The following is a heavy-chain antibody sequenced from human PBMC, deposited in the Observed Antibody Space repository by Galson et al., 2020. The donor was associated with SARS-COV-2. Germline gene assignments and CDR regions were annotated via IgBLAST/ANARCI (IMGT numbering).Heavy chain of an antibody. V-gene: IGHV1-2*06. J-gene: IGHJ4*02. CDR1: GYTFTGYY. D-gene: IGHD4-17*01. Sequence: ASVKVSCRASGYTFTGYYIHWVRQAPGQGLEWVGRINPSRGGTNYAQTFQGRVTLTRDTSVSTAYMELRSDDTAVYYCARVNGDYSFDYWGQGTLVTVSS. CDR2: INPSRGGT. CDR3: ARVNGDYSFDY.